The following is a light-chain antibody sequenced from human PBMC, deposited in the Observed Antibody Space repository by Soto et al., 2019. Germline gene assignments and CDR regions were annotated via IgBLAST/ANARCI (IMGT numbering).Light chain of an antibody. J-gene: IGKJ1*01. CDR3: QHYNSYSEA. CDR2: KAS. Sequence: DIQMTQSPSTLSGSVGDRVTITCRASQTISSWLAWYQQKPGKAPKLLIYKASTLKSGVPSRFSGSGSRTDFALTLSSLQPDDFATYYCQHYNSYSEAFGQGTKVELK. CDR1: QTISSW. V-gene: IGKV1-5*03.